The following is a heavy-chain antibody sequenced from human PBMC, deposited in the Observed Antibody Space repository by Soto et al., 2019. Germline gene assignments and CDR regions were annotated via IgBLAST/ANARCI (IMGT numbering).Heavy chain of an antibody. CDR2: IHHPGST. V-gene: IGHV4-30-4*01. CDR3: AREGDAFGAPFDY. J-gene: IGHJ4*02. CDR1: GGSVSSDDYF. Sequence: SETLSLTCTVSGGSVSSDDYFWSWILQPPGKGLEWIGYIHHPGSTHYNPSLKSRVTISVDMSKNEFSLKLSSVTAADTAVYYCAREGDAFGAPFDYWGQGTLVTVS. D-gene: IGHD3-10*01.